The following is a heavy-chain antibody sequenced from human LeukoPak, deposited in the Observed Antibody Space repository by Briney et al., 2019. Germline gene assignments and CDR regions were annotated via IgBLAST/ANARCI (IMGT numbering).Heavy chain of an antibody. V-gene: IGHV1-2*02. Sequence: ASVKVSCKASGYTFTGYYMHWVRQAPGQGLEWMGWINPNSGGTNYAQKFQGRVTMTEDTSTDTAYMELSSLRSEDTAVYYCATEGRGYSYVLRYWGQGTLVTVSS. CDR1: GYTFTGYY. CDR2: INPNSGGT. J-gene: IGHJ4*02. D-gene: IGHD5-18*01. CDR3: ATEGRGYSYVLRY.